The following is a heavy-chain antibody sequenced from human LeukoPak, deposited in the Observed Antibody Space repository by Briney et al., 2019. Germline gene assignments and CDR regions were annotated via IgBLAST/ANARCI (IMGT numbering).Heavy chain of an antibody. CDR2: FDPEDGET. J-gene: IGHJ4*02. Sequence: ASVKVSCKVSGYTLTELSMHWVRQAPGKGLEWMGGFDPEDGETIYAQKFQGRVTMTEDTSTDTAYMELSSLRSEDTAGYYCATEGYSGYDWVGGFDYWGQGTLVTVSS. CDR1: GYTLTELS. D-gene: IGHD5-12*01. CDR3: ATEGYSGYDWVGGFDY. V-gene: IGHV1-24*01.